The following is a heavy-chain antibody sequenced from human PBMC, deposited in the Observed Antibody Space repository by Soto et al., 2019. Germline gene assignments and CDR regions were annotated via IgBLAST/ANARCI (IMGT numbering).Heavy chain of an antibody. V-gene: IGHV3-30-3*01. CDR1: GFTFSSYA. J-gene: IGHJ4*02. CDR2: ISYDGSNK. Sequence: PGGSLRLSCAASGFTFSSYAMHWVRQAPGKGLEWVAVISYDGSNKYYADSVKGRFTISRDNSKNTLYLQMNSLRAEDTAVYYCARDGDYDSSVNFDYWGQGTLVTVSS. D-gene: IGHD3-22*01. CDR3: ARDGDYDSSVNFDY.